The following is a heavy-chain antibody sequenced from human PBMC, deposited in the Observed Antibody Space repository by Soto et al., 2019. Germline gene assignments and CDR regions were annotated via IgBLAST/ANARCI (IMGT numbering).Heavy chain of an antibody. J-gene: IGHJ6*02. V-gene: IGHV1-18*01. Sequence: ASVKVSCKASGYTFSSYGINWVRQAPGQGLEWLGWISAYDGYTNYAQILQGRVSMTTDTSTKTAYMELRSLRSDDTAVYYCAKEGDSSSWYNPRYYYYYGMDVWGQGTTVTVSS. CDR3: AKEGDSSSWYNPRYYYYYGMDV. D-gene: IGHD6-13*01. CDR2: ISAYDGYT. CDR1: GYTFSSYG.